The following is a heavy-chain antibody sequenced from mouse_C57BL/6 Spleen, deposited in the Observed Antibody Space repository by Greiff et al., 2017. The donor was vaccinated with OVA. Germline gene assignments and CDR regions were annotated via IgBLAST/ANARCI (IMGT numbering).Heavy chain of an antibody. D-gene: IGHD2-4*01. CDR3: ARHDYYDYEGWFAY. V-gene: IGHV1-62-2*01. Sequence: QVHVKQSGAELVKPGASVKLSCKASGYTFTEYTIHWVKQRSGQGLEWIGWFYPGSGRIKYNEKFKDKVTLTADKSSSTVYMELSRLTSEDSAVYFCARHDYYDYEGWFAYWGQGTLVTVSA. CDR1: GYTFTEYT. J-gene: IGHJ3*01. CDR2: FYPGSGRI.